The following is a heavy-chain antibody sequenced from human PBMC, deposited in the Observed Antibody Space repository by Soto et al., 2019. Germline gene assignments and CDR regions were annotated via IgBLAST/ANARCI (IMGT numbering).Heavy chain of an antibody. D-gene: IGHD2-21*02. CDR3: ARDLPLYCRGDCNFDF. CDR1: GFIFSRYG. Sequence: GGSLRLSSVGSGFIFSRYGMDWVRQAPGKGREWVTGISYDGGERFYADSVKGRFTISRDNSKNRLDLQMSSLRPEDTAVYYCARDLPLYCRGDCNFDFWGQGTLVTVSS. V-gene: IGHV3-30*03. CDR2: ISYDGGER. J-gene: IGHJ4*02.